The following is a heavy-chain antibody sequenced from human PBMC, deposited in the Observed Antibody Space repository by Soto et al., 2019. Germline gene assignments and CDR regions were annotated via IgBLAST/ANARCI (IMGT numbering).Heavy chain of an antibody. V-gene: IGHV4-59*08. D-gene: IGHD3-10*01. CDR1: GGSISSNN. CDR2: IYYRGST. CDR3: ARRRAGSGSLSSYMDV. Sequence: QVQLQESGPGLLKPSETLSLTSTVPGGSISSNNGSWFRHPPGKGLEWIGYIYYRGSTNYNPSLKSRVTISVDTSKNQFSLKLSSVTAADTAVYYCARRRAGSGSLSSYMDVWGKGTTVTVSS. J-gene: IGHJ6*03.